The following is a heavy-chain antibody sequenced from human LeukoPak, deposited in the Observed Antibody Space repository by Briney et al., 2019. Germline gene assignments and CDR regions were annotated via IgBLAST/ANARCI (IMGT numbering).Heavy chain of an antibody. D-gene: IGHD5-18*01. CDR1: GYSFTSYW. Sequence: GESLKISCKGSGYSFTSYWIGWVRQMPGKGLEWMGIIYPGDSDTRYSPSFQGQVTISADKSITTAYLQWRSLKASDTAMYYCARLGRIQLWKIDPWGQGTLVTVSS. V-gene: IGHV5-51*01. CDR2: IYPGDSDT. CDR3: ARLGRIQLWKIDP. J-gene: IGHJ5*02.